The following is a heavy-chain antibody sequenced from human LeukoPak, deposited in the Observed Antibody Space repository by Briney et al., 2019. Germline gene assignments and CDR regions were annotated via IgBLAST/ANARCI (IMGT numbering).Heavy chain of an antibody. V-gene: IGHV4-34*09. CDR1: GGSFSGYY. D-gene: IGHD3-3*01. Sequence: SETLSLTCAVYGGSFSGYYWSWIRQHPGKGLEWIGYIYYSGSSDYNPSLKSRVSISVDTSKNQISLKLSSVTAADTAVYYCARITIFNGGFGMDVWGQGTTVTVSS. CDR3: ARITIFNGGFGMDV. J-gene: IGHJ6*02. CDR2: IYYSGSS.